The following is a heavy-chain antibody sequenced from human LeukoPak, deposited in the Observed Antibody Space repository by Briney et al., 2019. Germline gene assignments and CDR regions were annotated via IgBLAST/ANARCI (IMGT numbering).Heavy chain of an antibody. CDR3: ARVVEWLFLGDYYYMDV. Sequence: GGSLRLSCAASGSKFSDSSMTWIRQAPGKGLEWISYIKNSINNILYADSVRGRFTISRDNAKNSLYLQMNSLRAEDTAVYYCARVVEWLFLGDYYYMDVWGKGTTVTVSS. CDR2: IKNSINNI. J-gene: IGHJ6*03. D-gene: IGHD3-3*01. CDR1: GSKFSDSS. V-gene: IGHV3-11*04.